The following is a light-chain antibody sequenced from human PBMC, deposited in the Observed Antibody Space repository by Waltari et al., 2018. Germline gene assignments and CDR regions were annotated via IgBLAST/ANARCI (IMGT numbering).Light chain of an antibody. Sequence: QSALTQPASVSGSPGQSITISCTGTSSAVGGYNYVSWYQQHPGKAPKLMSYDVSKRPSGVSNRFSGSKSGNTASLTISGLQAEDEADYYCSSYTSSNTLGFGTGTKVTVL. J-gene: IGLJ1*01. CDR1: SSAVGGYNY. CDR3: SSYTSSNTLG. V-gene: IGLV2-14*03. CDR2: DVS.